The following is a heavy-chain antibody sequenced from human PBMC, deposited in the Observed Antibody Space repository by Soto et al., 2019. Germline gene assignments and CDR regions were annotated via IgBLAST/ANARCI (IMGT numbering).Heavy chain of an antibody. CDR2: IGTAGDT. Sequence: PGGSLRLSCAASGFTFSSYDMHWVRQATGKGLEWVSAIGTAGDTYYPGSVKGLFTISRENAKISLYLQMNSLRAEDTAAYYCARESRDGYSWGQGTLVTVSS. V-gene: IGHV3-13*01. J-gene: IGHJ4*02. D-gene: IGHD2-15*01. CDR3: ARESRDGYS. CDR1: GFTFSSYD.